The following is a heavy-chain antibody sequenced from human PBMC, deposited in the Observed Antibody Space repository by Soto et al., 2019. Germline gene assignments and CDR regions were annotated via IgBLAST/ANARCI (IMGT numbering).Heavy chain of an antibody. J-gene: IGHJ4*02. D-gene: IGHD6-6*01. CDR3: AKQVRDGTSSPYYFDY. V-gene: IGHV3-23*01. CDR1: GFAFSNYA. CDR2: ISSAVNT. Sequence: GGSLRLSCAGSGFAFSNYAMSWVRQAPGKGLEWVSAISSAVNTYYADSVKGRFTISRDNSKNTLSLQMNSLRAEDTAVYYCAKQVRDGTSSPYYFDYWGQGTLVTVSS.